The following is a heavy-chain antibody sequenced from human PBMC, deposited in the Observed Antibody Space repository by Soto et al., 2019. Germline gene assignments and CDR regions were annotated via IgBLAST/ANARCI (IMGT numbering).Heavy chain of an antibody. V-gene: IGHV1-24*01. CDR1: GYTLTELS. D-gene: IGHD3-22*01. J-gene: IGHJ4*02. CDR3: ATQTYYYDSRTPLFDY. Sequence: ASVKVSCKVSGYTLTELSMHWVRQAPGKGLEWMGGFDPEDGETIYAQKFQGRVTMTEDTSTDTAYMELSSLRSEDTAVYYCATQTYYYDSRTPLFDYWGQGTLVTVSS. CDR2: FDPEDGET.